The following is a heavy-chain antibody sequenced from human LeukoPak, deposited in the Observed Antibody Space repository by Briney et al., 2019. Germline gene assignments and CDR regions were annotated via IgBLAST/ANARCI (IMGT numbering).Heavy chain of an antibody. J-gene: IGHJ4*02. D-gene: IGHD2-15*01. CDR1: GYTFTGYY. CDR2: INPNSGGT. CDR3: ARDSCSGGSCYLDY. Sequence: ASVKVSCKASGYTFTGYYMHWVRQAPGQGLGWMGWINPNSGGTNYAQKFQGRVTMTRDTSISTAYMELSRLRSDDTAVYYCARDSCSGGSCYLDYWGQGTLVTVSS. V-gene: IGHV1-2*02.